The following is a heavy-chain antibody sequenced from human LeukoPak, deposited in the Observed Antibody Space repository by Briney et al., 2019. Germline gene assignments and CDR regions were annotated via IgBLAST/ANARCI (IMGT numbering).Heavy chain of an antibody. V-gene: IGHV3-53*01. CDR1: GFTVSSNY. Sequence: GGSLRLSCAASGFTVSSNYMSWVRQAPGKGLEWVSVIYSGGSTYYADSVKGRFTISRDNAQNSLYLQMNSLRAEDTATYYCTRDQNFYGSGRGFDPWGQGTLVTVSS. CDR3: TRDQNFYGSGRGFDP. CDR2: IYSGGST. D-gene: IGHD3-10*01. J-gene: IGHJ5*02.